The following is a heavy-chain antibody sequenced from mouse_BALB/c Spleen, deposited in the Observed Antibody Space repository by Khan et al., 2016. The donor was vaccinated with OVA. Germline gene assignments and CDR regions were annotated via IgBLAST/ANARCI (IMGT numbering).Heavy chain of an antibody. D-gene: IGHD1-1*02. CDR2: ISSGGDNT. J-gene: IGHJ3*01. Sequence: EVELVESGGGLVKPGGSLKLSCAASGFTFSSFSMSWVRQTPEKRLEWVATISSGGDNTYYLDSVKGRFTISRDNAKNNLYLQMGTLMSEDTALYYCARSTYGPFAYWGQGTLVTVSA. CDR3: ARSTYGPFAY. CDR1: GFTFSSFS. V-gene: IGHV5-9*03.